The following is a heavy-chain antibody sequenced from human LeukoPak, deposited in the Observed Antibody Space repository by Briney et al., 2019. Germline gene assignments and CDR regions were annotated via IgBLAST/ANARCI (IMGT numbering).Heavy chain of an antibody. D-gene: IGHD6-19*01. Sequence: GGSLRLSCAASGFTFSSYAMSWVRQAPGKGLEWVSVIYSGGSTYYADSVKGRFTISRDNFKNTLFLQMNSLRAEDTAVYYCAREGTSSGWYPFDYWGQGTLVTVSS. CDR1: GFTFSSYA. CDR3: AREGTSSGWYPFDY. V-gene: IGHV3-23*03. CDR2: IYSGGST. J-gene: IGHJ4*02.